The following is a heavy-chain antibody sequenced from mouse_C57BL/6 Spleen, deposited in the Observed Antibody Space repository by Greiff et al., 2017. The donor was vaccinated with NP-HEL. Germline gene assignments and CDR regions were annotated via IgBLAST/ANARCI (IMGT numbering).Heavy chain of an antibody. Sequence: EVQLQQSGPELVKPGASVKISCKASGYTFTDYYMNWVKQSHGKSLEWIGDINPNNGGTSYNQKFKGKATLTVDKSSSTAYMELRSLTSEDSAVYYCARDTYYGSSYLDYWGQGTTLTVSS. CDR2: INPNNGGT. CDR1: GYTFTDYY. CDR3: ARDTYYGSSYLDY. J-gene: IGHJ2*01. D-gene: IGHD1-1*01. V-gene: IGHV1-26*01.